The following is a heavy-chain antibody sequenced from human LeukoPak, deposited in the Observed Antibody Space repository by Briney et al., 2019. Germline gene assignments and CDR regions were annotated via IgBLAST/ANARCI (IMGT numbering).Heavy chain of an antibody. V-gene: IGHV4-59*01. Sequence: SETLSLTCTVSAGSMSNYYWSWVRQPPGKGLEWIAYIYSSGSTNYNPSLKSRVTISVDTSKNQLSLKLNSVTAADTAVYYCARGQLGDAYNFEYWGQGTVVTVSS. CDR1: AGSMSNYY. J-gene: IGHJ4*02. D-gene: IGHD5-24*01. CDR2: IYSSGST. CDR3: ARGQLGDAYNFEY.